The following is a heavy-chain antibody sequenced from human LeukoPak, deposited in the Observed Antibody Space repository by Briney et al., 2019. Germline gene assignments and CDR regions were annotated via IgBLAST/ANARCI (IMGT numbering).Heavy chain of an antibody. D-gene: IGHD5-24*01. CDR2: IYPGDSDT. CDR3: ARRLTRDGYRYFDY. V-gene: IGHV5-51*01. CDR1: GYSFTSYW. Sequence: RGASLKISCKGSGYSFTSYWIGWVRQMPGKGLEWMGIIYPGDSDTRYSPSFQGQVTISADKSISTAYLQWSSLKASDTAMYYCARRLTRDGYRYFDYWGQGTLVTVSS. J-gene: IGHJ4*02.